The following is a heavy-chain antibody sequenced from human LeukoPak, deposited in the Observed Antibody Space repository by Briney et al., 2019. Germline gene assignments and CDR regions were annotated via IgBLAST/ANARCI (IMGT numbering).Heavy chain of an antibody. CDR2: INPNRGGT. D-gene: IGHD2-2*01. CDR3: ARRQIDCSTTSCYVDY. J-gene: IGHJ4*02. V-gene: IGHV1-2*02. CDR1: GYTFTDYY. Sequence: ASVKVSCKASGYTFTDYYIHWIRQAPGQGLEWMGWINPNRGGTSYAQNFQGRVTMTRDTPITTAYMELSRLRSDDTAVYYCARRQIDCSTTSCYVDYWGQGTLVTVSS.